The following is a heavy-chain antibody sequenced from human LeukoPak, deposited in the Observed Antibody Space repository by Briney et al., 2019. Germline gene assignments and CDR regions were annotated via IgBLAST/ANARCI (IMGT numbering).Heavy chain of an antibody. D-gene: IGHD1-26*01. CDR3: ARDYSGEWEQLTGWWFDP. V-gene: IGHV1-69*06. CDR2: IIPIFGTA. CDR1: GGTFSSYA. J-gene: IGHJ5*02. Sequence: GASVKVSCKASGGTFSSYAISWVRQAPGQGLEWKGGIIPIFGTANYAQKFQGRVTITADKSTSTAYMELSSLRSEDTAVYYCARDYSGEWEQLTGWWFDPWGQGTLVIVSS.